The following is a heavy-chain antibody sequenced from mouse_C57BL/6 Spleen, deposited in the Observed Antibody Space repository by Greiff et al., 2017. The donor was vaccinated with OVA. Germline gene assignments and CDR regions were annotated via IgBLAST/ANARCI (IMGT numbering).Heavy chain of an antibody. CDR3: AKRGLGSWFAY. D-gene: IGHD4-1*01. CDR1: TSYG. J-gene: IGHJ3*01. V-gene: IGHV2-3*01. Sequence: VQLKESGPGLVAPSQSLSITLTSYGVSWVRQPPGKGLEWLGVIWGDGSTNYHSALISRLSISKDNSKSQVFLKLNSLQTDDTATYYCAKRGLGSWFAYWGQGTLVTVSA. CDR2: IWGDGST.